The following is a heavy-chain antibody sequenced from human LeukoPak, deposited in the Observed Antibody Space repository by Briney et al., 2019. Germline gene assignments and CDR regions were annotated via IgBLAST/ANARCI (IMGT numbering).Heavy chain of an antibody. Sequence: GGSLRLSCAASGFSFSDYYMTWIRQSPGKGLEWVSFISSGGDTIYYADSVKGRFIISRDNAKNSLYLQMNSLRAEDTAVYYCARYSGSSYPYYYYYYMDVWGKGTTVTVSS. CDR3: ARYSGSSYPYYYYYYMDV. J-gene: IGHJ6*03. V-gene: IGHV3-11*04. D-gene: IGHD6-13*01. CDR2: ISSGGDTI. CDR1: GFSFSDYY.